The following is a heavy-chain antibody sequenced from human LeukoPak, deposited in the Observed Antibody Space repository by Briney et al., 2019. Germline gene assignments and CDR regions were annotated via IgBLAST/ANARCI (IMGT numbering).Heavy chain of an antibody. Sequence: PGGSLRLSCAASGFSFSDYYMRWIRQAPGKGLEWMSDITTGTKSTYYADSVRGRFTISRDNAKNSLYLQMNSLRAEDTAVYYCAREKGPYCGVDCHRYFLDCRGQGGLATVSS. CDR1: GFSFSDYY. CDR2: ITTGTKST. CDR3: AREKGPYCGVDCHRYFLDC. D-gene: IGHD2-21*02. J-gene: IGHJ4*02. V-gene: IGHV3-11*05.